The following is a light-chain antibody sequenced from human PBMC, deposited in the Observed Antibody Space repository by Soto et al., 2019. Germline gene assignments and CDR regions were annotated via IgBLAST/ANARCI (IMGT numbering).Light chain of an antibody. CDR2: DAS. J-gene: IGKJ2*01. CDR3: QQSYTTVYT. CDR1: QTIGAN. V-gene: IGKV1-39*01. Sequence: DIQMTQSPSSLSASVGDRVTITCRASQTIGANLNWYRQKLGKAPTLLIYDASTLQSGVPSRFSGLGSGTEFALPITRSAPDDFATYFWQQSYTTVYTFGQGTKVEIK.